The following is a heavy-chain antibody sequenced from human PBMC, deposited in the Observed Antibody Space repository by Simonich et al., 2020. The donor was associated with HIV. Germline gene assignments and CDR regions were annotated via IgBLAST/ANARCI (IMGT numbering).Heavy chain of an antibody. D-gene: IGHD4-17*01. CDR2: INHSGST. CDR1: GGSFSGDY. CDR3: ARRHPTTVTTPYFDY. J-gene: IGHJ4*02. V-gene: IGHV4-34*01. Sequence: QVQLQQWGAGLLKPSETLSLTCAVYGGSFSGDYWSWIRQPPGKGLEWNGEINHSGSTNYNPSLKSRVTISVDTSKNQFSLKLSSVTAADTAVYYCARRHPTTVTTPYFDYWGQGTLVTVSS.